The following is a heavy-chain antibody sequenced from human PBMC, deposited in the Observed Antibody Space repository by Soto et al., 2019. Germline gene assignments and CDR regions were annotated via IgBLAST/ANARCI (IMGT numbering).Heavy chain of an antibody. Sequence: QVPLQESGPGLVKPSQTLSLTCAISGDSVSSNSAAWNWIRQSPSRGLEWLARTYYRSRWYNDYAVSVRSRITVNPDTSKNQFSLQLTSVTPEDTAVYYCAGTTSHQWYYMDVWGKGTTVTVSS. CDR3: AGTTSHQWYYMDV. D-gene: IGHD1-7*01. V-gene: IGHV6-1*01. CDR2: TYYRSRWYN. CDR1: GDSVSSNSAA. J-gene: IGHJ6*03.